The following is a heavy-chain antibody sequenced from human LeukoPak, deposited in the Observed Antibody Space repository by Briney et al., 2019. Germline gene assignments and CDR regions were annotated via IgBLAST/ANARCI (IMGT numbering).Heavy chain of an antibody. V-gene: IGHV3-30-3*01. CDR3: ARGGYGSGSYLDY. CDR1: GFTFSSYA. J-gene: IGHJ4*02. CDR2: ISYDRSNK. D-gene: IGHD3-10*01. Sequence: GRSLRLSCAASGFTFSSYAMHWVRQAPGKGLEWVAVISYDRSNKYYADSVKGRFTISRDNSKNTLYLQMNSLRAEDTAVYYCARGGYGSGSYLDYWGQGTLVTVSS.